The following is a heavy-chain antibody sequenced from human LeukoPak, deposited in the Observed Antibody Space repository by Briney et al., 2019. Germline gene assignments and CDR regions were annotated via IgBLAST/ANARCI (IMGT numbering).Heavy chain of an antibody. Sequence: GGSLRLSCAASGFTFSSYGMHWVRQAPGKGLEWVAVISYDGSNKYYADSVKGRFTISRDNSKNTLYLQMNSLRAEDTAVYYCAKAVVTIFGVAKNWFDPWGQGTLVTVSS. CDR1: GFTFSSYG. J-gene: IGHJ5*02. CDR2: ISYDGSNK. V-gene: IGHV3-33*05. CDR3: AKAVVTIFGVAKNWFDP. D-gene: IGHD3-3*01.